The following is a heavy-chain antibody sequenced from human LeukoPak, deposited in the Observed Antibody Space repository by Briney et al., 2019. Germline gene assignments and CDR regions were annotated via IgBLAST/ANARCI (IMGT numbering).Heavy chain of an antibody. V-gene: IGHV3-48*01. J-gene: IGHJ2*01. Sequence: GGSLRLSCAASGFTFSSYSMNWVRQAPGKGLEWVSYISSSSSTIYYADSVKGRFTISRDNAKNSLYLQMNSLRAEDTAVYYCARDLATTTHSAWYFDLWGRGSLVTVSS. CDR2: ISSSSSTI. CDR3: ARDLATTTHSAWYFDL. D-gene: IGHD1-1*01. CDR1: GFTFSSYS.